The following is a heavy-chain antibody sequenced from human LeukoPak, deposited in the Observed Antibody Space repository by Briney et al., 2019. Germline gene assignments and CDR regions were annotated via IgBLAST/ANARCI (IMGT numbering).Heavy chain of an antibody. D-gene: IGHD4-11*01. V-gene: IGHV3-23*01. CDR2: ISGSGGST. CDR3: AKDAERGFDYSNSLDY. J-gene: IGHJ4*02. Sequence: GGSLRLSCAASGFTFSSYAMTWVRQAPGKGLEWVSAISGSGGSTYYADSVKGRFTISRDNSKNTLYLQMNSLRAEDTAVYYCAKDAERGFDYSNSLDYWGQGIRVTVSS. CDR1: GFTFSSYA.